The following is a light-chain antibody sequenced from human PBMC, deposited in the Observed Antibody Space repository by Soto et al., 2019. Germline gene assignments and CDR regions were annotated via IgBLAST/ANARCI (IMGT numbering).Light chain of an antibody. V-gene: IGKV1-33*01. J-gene: IGKJ5*01. Sequence: IQLTHSPSSLPASFGESVAVACRASQDIDNYLNCYQHRPGEAPKLLIYAASYLETGVPARFSGSGSGTDFSFTITSLQPDDSATYYCQQYSNLIPFCQGTRLEIK. CDR2: AAS. CDR1: QDIDNY. CDR3: QQYSNLIP.